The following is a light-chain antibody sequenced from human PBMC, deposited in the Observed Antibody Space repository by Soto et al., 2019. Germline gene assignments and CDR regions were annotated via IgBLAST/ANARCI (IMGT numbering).Light chain of an antibody. J-gene: IGLJ2*01. CDR2: GNS. CDR3: QSYDSSLSGWDVV. Sequence: QSVLTQPPSVSGAPGQRVTISCTGSSSNIGAGYDVHWYQQLPGTAPKLLIYGNSNRPSGVPDRFSGSKSGTSASLAITGLQAEDEADYYCQSYDSSLSGWDVVFGGGTTVTVL. V-gene: IGLV1-40*01. CDR1: SSNIGAGYD.